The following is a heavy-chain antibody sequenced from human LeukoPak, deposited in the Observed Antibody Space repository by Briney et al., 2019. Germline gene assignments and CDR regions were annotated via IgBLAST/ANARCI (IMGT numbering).Heavy chain of an antibody. J-gene: IGHJ4*02. CDR2: ISGSGGST. Sequence: GGSLRLSCAASGFTFSSYAMHWVRQAPGKGLEWVSAISGSGGSTYYADSVKGRFTISRDNSKNTLYLQMNSLRAEDTAVYYCAKDSCSGGSCYGYWGQGTLVTVSS. V-gene: IGHV3-23*01. CDR1: GFTFSSYA. D-gene: IGHD2-15*01. CDR3: AKDSCSGGSCYGY.